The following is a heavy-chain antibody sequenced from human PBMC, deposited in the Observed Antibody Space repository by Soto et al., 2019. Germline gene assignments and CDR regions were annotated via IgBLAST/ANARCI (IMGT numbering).Heavy chain of an antibody. CDR1: GGSISYEYYH. CDR2: IHYSGSI. V-gene: IGHV4-30-4*08. J-gene: IGHJ6*02. D-gene: IGHD2-21*02. Sequence: QVQLKQSGPGLVKHSQTLSLTCTVSGGSISYEYYHWTWIRQSPGKGLEWIGYIHYSGSIIYNPSFKSRVTISVDTSKNQCSLQLSSVTAADTAVYFCAREDDGGDRDYYGLDGWGQGTTVSVSS. CDR3: AREDDGGDRDYYGLDG.